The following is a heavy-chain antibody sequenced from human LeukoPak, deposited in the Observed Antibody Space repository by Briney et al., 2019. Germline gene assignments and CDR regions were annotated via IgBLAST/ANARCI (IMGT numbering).Heavy chain of an antibody. V-gene: IGHV3-33*08. CDR3: ARDPNSEDYYDSSGYPLDY. J-gene: IGHJ4*02. Sequence: PGGSLRLSCAASGFTFSSYGMHWVRQAPGKGLEWVAVIWYDGSNKYYADSVKGRFTISRDNSKNTLYLRMNSLRAEDTAVYYCARDPNSEDYYDSSGYPLDYWGQGTLVTVSS. CDR2: IWYDGSNK. D-gene: IGHD3-22*01. CDR1: GFTFSSYG.